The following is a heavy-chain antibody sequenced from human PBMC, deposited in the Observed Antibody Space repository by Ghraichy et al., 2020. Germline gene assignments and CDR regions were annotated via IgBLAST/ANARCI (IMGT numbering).Heavy chain of an antibody. D-gene: IGHD6-19*01. V-gene: IGHV3-23*01. J-gene: IGHJ4*02. CDR2: ISGSGGST. CDR3: AKDRIQYRGIAVAIGDY. Sequence: GGSLRLSCEASGFTFSSYAMSWVRQAPGKGLEWVSAISGSGGSTYYADSVKGRFTISRDNSKNTLYLQMNSLRAEDTAVYYCAKDRIQYRGIAVAIGDYWGQGTLVTVSS. CDR1: GFTFSSYA.